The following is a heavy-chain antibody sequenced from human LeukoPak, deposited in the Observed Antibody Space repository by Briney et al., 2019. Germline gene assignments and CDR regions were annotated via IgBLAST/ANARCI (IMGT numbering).Heavy chain of an antibody. CDR1: GGSVGSYY. Sequence: SETLSLTCTVSGGSVGSYYWSWIRQPPGKGLEWIGSIYYSGSTDYNPSLKSRVIISVDTSKNQFSLSLISVTAADTAVYYCARDGVSALNLYSDLWGRGTLVTVSS. CDR3: ARDGVSALNLYSDL. CDR2: IYYSGST. J-gene: IGHJ2*01. D-gene: IGHD3-3*01. V-gene: IGHV4-59*02.